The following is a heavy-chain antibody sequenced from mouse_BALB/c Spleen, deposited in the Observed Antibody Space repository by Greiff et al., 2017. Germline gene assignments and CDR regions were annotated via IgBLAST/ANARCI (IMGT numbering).Heavy chain of an antibody. J-gene: IGHJ4*01. V-gene: IGHV1S26*01. CDR2: INPSTGYT. CDR3: ARRIYYGYDARAMDY. Sequence: QVQLQQSGAELMKPGASVKMSCKASGYTFTSYWMHWVKQRPGQGLEWIGYINPSTGYTEYNQKFKDKATLTADKYSSTAYMQLSSLTSEDSAVYYCARRIYYGYDARAMDYWGQGTSVTVSS. CDR1: GYTFTSYW. D-gene: IGHD2-2*01.